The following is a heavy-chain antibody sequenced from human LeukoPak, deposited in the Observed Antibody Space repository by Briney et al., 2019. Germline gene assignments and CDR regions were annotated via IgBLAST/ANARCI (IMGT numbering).Heavy chain of an antibody. CDR2: IYSGGST. Sequence: GSLRLSCAASGFTFSSYAMSWVRQAPGKGLEWVSVIYSGGSTYYADSVKGRFTISRDNSKNTLYLQMNSLRAEDTAVYYCARPSTDVGFDPWGQGTLVTVSS. J-gene: IGHJ5*02. V-gene: IGHV3-66*04. CDR3: ARPSTDVGFDP. D-gene: IGHD1-1*01. CDR1: GFTFSSYA.